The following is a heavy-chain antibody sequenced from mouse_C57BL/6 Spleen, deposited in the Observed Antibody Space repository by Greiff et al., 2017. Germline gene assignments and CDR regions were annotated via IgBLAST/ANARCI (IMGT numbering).Heavy chain of an antibody. V-gene: IGHV1-55*01. J-gene: IGHJ2*02. Sequence: QVQLQQPGAELVKPGASVKMSCKASGYTFTSYWITWVKQRPGQGLEWIGDIYPGSGSTNYNEKFKSKATLTVDTSSSTAYMQLSSLTSEDSAVYYCARSMDYYGNSYYFDYWGQGTSLTVSS. CDR1: GYTFTSYW. CDR2: IYPGSGST. CDR3: ARSMDYYGNSYYFDY. D-gene: IGHD1-1*01.